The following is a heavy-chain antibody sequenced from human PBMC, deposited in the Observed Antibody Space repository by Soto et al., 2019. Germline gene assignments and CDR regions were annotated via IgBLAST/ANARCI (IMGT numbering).Heavy chain of an antibody. D-gene: IGHD3-16*02. CDR2: IWYDGSNK. Sequence: PGGSLRLSCAASGFTFSSYGMHWVRQAPGKGLELVAVIWYDGSNKYYADSVKGRFTISRDNSKNTLYLQMNSLRAEDTAVYYCARDRDDYIWGSYREDNWFDPWGQGTLVTVS. J-gene: IGHJ5*02. CDR3: ARDRDDYIWGSYREDNWFDP. V-gene: IGHV3-33*01. CDR1: GFTFSSYG.